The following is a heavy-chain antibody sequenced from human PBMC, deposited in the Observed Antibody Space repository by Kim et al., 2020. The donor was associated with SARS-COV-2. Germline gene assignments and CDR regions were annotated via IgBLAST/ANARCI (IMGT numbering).Heavy chain of an antibody. CDR1: GYTFTSYG. D-gene: IGHD6-13*01. Sequence: ASVKVSCKASGYTFTSYGISWVRQAPGQGLEWMGWISAYNGNTNYAQKLQGRVTMTTDTSTSTAYMELRSLRSDDTAVYYCAIAAAGQYYFDYWGQGTLVTVYS. CDR2: ISAYNGNT. CDR3: AIAAAGQYYFDY. J-gene: IGHJ4*02. V-gene: IGHV1-18*04.